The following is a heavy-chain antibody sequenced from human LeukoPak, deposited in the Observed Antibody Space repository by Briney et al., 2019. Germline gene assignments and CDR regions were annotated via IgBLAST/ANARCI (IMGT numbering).Heavy chain of an antibody. Sequence: GSSVKVSCKASGGTFSSYAISWVRQAPGQGLEWMGGIIPIFGTANYAQKFQGRVTITTDESTSTAYMELSSLRAEDTAVYYCARGPMFGSGSYYNYWGQGTLVTVSS. D-gene: IGHD3-10*01. CDR2: IIPIFGTA. J-gene: IGHJ4*02. CDR3: ARGPMFGSGSYYNY. CDR1: GGTFSSYA. V-gene: IGHV1-69*05.